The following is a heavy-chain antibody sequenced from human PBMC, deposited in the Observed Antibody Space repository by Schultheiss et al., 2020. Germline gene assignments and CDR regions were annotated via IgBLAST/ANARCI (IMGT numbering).Heavy chain of an antibody. Sequence: SETLSLTCTVSGGSISSGGYYWSWIWQPAGKGLEWIGRIYTSGSTNYNPSLKSRVTISVDTSKNQFSLKLSSVTAADTAVYYCARVYDSSGYYYVHAFDIWGQGTMVTVSS. CDR3: ARVYDSSGYYYVHAFDI. V-gene: IGHV4-61*02. J-gene: IGHJ3*02. CDR2: IYTSGST. D-gene: IGHD3-22*01. CDR1: GGSISSGGYY.